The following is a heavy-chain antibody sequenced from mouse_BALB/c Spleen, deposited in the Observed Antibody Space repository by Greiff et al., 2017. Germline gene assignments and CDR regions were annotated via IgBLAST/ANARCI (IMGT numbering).Heavy chain of an antibody. CDR1: GFSLTSYG. V-gene: IGHV2-2*02. J-gene: IGHJ2*01. CDR2: IWSGGST. D-gene: IGHD2-1*01. CDR3: ARMGNYRFDY. Sequence: QVQLNESGPGLVQPSQSLSITCTVSGFSLTSYGVHWVRQSPGKGLEWLGVIWSGGSTDYNAAFISRLSISKDNSKSQVFFKMNSLQANDTAIYYCARMGNYRFDYWGQGTTLTVSS.